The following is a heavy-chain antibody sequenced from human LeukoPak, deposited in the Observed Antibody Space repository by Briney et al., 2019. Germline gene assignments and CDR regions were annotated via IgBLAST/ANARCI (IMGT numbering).Heavy chain of an antibody. CDR2: ISYDGSNK. Sequence: GRSLRLSCAASGFTFSSYAMHWVRQAPGKGLEWVAVISYDGSNKYYADSVKGRFTISRDNSKNTLYLQMNSLRAEDTAVYYCAGIDTVTTGGYWGQGTLVT. CDR3: AGIDTVTTGGY. CDR1: GFTFSSYA. D-gene: IGHD4-17*01. J-gene: IGHJ4*02. V-gene: IGHV3-30-3*01.